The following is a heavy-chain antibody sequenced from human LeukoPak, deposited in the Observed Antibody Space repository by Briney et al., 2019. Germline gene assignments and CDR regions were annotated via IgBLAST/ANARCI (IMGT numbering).Heavy chain of an antibody. V-gene: IGHV1-2*06. CDR2: INPNSGGT. D-gene: IGHD1-7*01. J-gene: IGHJ5*02. CDR1: GYTFTGYY. CDR3: ARDRRITGTTSNWFDP. Sequence: SVQVSCKASGYTFTGYYMHWVRQAPGQGLEWMGRINPNSGGTNYAQKFQGRVTMTRDTSISTAYMELSRRRSDDTAVYYCARDRRITGTTSNWFDPWGQGTLVTVSS.